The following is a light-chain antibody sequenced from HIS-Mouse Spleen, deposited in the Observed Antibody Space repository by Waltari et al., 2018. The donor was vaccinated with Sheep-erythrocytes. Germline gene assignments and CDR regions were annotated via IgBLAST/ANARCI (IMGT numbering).Light chain of an antibody. V-gene: IGLV2-8*01. CDR3: SSYAGSNNWV. Sequence: QSALTQPPSASGSPGQSVTISCTGTSSDVGGYNYVSWYQQHPGKAPKLMIYGVSKRPSXXPDRFAGSKSGNTASLTVSGLQAKDEADYYCSSYAGSNNWVXGGGTKLTV. CDR2: GVS. CDR1: SSDVGGYNY. J-gene: IGLJ3*02.